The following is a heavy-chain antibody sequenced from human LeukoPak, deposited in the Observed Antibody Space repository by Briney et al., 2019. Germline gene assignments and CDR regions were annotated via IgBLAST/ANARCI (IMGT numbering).Heavy chain of an antibody. CDR2: IGGSGVGT. V-gene: IGHV3-23*01. J-gene: IGHJ4*02. CDR3: AKGFSGHDSDFDY. D-gene: IGHD5-12*01. Sequence: GGSLRLSCAASGFTFSTYAMSWVRQAPGKGLEWVSAIGGSGVGTYYADSVKGRFTISRDNSKTTLDLQMNSLRAEDTAAYYCAKGFSGHDSDFDYWGQGTPVTVSS. CDR1: GFTFSTYA.